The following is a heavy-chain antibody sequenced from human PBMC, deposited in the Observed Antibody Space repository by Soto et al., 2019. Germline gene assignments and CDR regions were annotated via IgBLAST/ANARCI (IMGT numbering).Heavy chain of an antibody. J-gene: IGHJ4*02. D-gene: IGHD3-3*01. CDR2: ISGSDGKT. Sequence: GGSLRLSCAASGFSFGSYALSWVRQAPGKGLEWVSTISGSDGKTFYADSVKGRFSISRDTSQSTLYLQMNSLRADDTAMYYCARWSYLDYWGQGTRATVSS. CDR1: GFSFGSYA. V-gene: IGHV3-23*01. CDR3: ARWSYLDY.